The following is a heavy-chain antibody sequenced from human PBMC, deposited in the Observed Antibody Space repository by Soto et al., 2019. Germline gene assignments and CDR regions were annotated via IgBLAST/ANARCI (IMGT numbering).Heavy chain of an antibody. V-gene: IGHV5-51*01. CDR2: IYPGDSDT. J-gene: IGHJ4*02. Sequence: GESLKTSCKGSGYSFASHWVAWVRQMPEKGLEWIGTIYPGDSDTKYSPAFRGQVTISADTSVSTAYLQWRSLEATDSAIYYCARYSGSYWHYLDFWGQGTLVTVSS. D-gene: IGHD1-26*01. CDR3: ARYSGSYWHYLDF. CDR1: GYSFASHW.